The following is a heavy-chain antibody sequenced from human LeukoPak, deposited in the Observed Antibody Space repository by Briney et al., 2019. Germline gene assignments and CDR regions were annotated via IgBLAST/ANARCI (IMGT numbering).Heavy chain of an antibody. D-gene: IGHD6-13*01. V-gene: IGHV4-59*01. CDR1: GGSISSYY. CDR3: ARDKEQQLGGLDP. CDR2: IYYSGST. Sequence: SETLSLTCTVSGGSISSYYWSWIRQPPGKGLEWIGYIYYSGSTNYNPSLKSRVTISVDTSKNQFSLKLSSVTAADTAVYYCARDKEQQLGGLDPWGQGTLVTVSS. J-gene: IGHJ5*02.